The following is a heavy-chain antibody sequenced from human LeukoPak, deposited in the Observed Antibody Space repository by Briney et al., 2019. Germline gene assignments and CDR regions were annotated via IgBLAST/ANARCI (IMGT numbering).Heavy chain of an antibody. CDR2: INHSGST. V-gene: IGHV4-34*01. Sequence: SETLSLTCAVYGGSFSGYYWSWIRQPPGKGLEWIGEINHSGSTNYNPSLKSRVTISVDTSKNQFSLKLSSVTAADTAVYYCARTPHPYYSYDDYRGQGTLVTVSS. J-gene: IGHJ4*02. CDR1: GGSFSGYY. D-gene: IGHD5-18*01. CDR3: ARTPHPYYSYDDY.